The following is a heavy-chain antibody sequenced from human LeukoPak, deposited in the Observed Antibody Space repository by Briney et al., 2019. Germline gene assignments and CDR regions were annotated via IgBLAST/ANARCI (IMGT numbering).Heavy chain of an antibody. Sequence: GASVKVSCKASGGTFSSYAISWVRQAPGQGLEWMGRIIPIFGTANYAQKFQGRVAITTDESTSTAYMELSSLRSEDTAVYYCASSRDGYNFDYWGQGTPVTVSS. CDR2: IIPIFGTA. CDR1: GGTFSSYA. J-gene: IGHJ4*02. CDR3: ASSRDGYNFDY. D-gene: IGHD5-24*01. V-gene: IGHV1-69*05.